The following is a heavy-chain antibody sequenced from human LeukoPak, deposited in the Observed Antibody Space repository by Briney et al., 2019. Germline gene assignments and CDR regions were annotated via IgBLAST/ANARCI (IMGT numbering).Heavy chain of an antibody. Sequence: GGSLRLSCAASGFTVSSNYMSWVRQAPGKGLEWVSVIYSGGSTYYADSVKGRFTISRDNSKNTLYLQVNSLRAEDTAVYYCARMYYYGSADYWGQGTLVTVSS. CDR2: IYSGGST. CDR1: GFTVSSNY. D-gene: IGHD3-10*01. J-gene: IGHJ4*02. V-gene: IGHV3-53*01. CDR3: ARMYYYGSADY.